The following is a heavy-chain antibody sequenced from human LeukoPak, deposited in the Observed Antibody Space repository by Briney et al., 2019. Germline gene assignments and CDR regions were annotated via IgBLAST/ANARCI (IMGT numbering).Heavy chain of an antibody. D-gene: IGHD3-10*01. CDR3: AHRPVGIGWFGTFDY. V-gene: IGHV2-5*01. CDR1: GFSLSTSGVG. CDR2: IYWNDDK. Sequence: SGPTLVKPTQTLTLTCTFSGFSLSTSGVGVGWIRQPPGKALEWHALIYWNDDKRYSPSLKSRLTITKDTSKNQVVLTMTNMDPVDTATYYCAHRPVGIGWFGTFDYWGQGTLVTVSS. J-gene: IGHJ4*02.